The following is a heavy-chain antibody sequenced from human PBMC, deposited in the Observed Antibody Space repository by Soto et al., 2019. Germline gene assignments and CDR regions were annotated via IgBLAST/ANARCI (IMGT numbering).Heavy chain of an antibody. CDR1: GYSFTSYW. D-gene: IGHD5-12*01. J-gene: IGHJ6*02. V-gene: IGHV5-10-1*01. CDR2: IDPSDSYT. CDR3: ERNKGYDWESYYYYYGMDV. Sequence: GESLKISCKGSGYSFTSYWISWVRQMPGKGLEWMGRIDPSDSYTNYSPSFQGHVTISADKSISTAYLQWSSLRASDTAMYYCERNKGYDWESYYYYYGMDVWGQGTTVTVSS.